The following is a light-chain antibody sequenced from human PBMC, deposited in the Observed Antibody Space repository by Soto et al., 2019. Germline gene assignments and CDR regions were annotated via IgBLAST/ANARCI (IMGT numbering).Light chain of an antibody. CDR2: AAS. V-gene: IGKV1-27*01. CDR3: QKYNSAPLT. J-gene: IGKJ5*01. Sequence: DIPLTQSQSSLSASLGGNXGLXWRASQDINIYLAWYQQKPGKVPKLLMHAASTLQVGVPSRFSGSGSGTDFTLTISSLQPEDVAIYYCQKYNSAPLTFGQGTRLEIK. CDR1: QDINIY.